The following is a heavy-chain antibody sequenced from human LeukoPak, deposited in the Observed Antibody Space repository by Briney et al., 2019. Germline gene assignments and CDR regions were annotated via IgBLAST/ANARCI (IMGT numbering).Heavy chain of an antibody. D-gene: IGHD5-12*01. CDR1: GYTFTSYY. J-gene: IGHJ5*02. V-gene: IGHV1-18*04. Sequence: EASVKVSCKASGYTFTSYYMHWVRQAPGQGLEWMGWISAYNGNTNYAQKLQGRVTMTTDTSTSTAYMELRSLRSDDTAVYYCARRGYSGYDRAWFDPWGQGTLVTVSS. CDR2: ISAYNGNT. CDR3: ARRGYSGYDRAWFDP.